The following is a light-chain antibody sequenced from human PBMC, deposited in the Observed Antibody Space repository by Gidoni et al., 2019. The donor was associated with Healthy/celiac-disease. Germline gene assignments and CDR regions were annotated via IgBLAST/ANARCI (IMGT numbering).Light chain of an antibody. V-gene: IGKV3-20*01. J-gene: IGKJ2*01. CDR3: QQYGSSPRT. CDR2: GAS. Sequence: EIVLTQYPGTLSLSPGERATLSCRARQSVSSSYLAWYQQKPGQAPRLLIYGASSRATGIPDRFSGSGSGTDFTLTISRLEPEDFAVYYCQQYGSSPRTFGQGTKLEIK. CDR1: QSVSSSY.